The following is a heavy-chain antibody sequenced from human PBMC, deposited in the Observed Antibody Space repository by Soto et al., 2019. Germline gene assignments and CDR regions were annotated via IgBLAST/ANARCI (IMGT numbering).Heavy chain of an antibody. CDR1: GFTFSSYS. CDR3: ASASSGYLYYFDY. Sequence: ESGGGLVKPGGSLRLSCAASGFTFSSYSMNWVRQAPGKGQEWVSSISSSSSYIYYADSVKGRFTISRDNAKNSLYLQVNSLRAEDTAVYYCASASSGYLYYFDYWGQGTLVTVSS. D-gene: IGHD3-22*01. CDR2: ISSSSSYI. V-gene: IGHV3-21*01. J-gene: IGHJ4*02.